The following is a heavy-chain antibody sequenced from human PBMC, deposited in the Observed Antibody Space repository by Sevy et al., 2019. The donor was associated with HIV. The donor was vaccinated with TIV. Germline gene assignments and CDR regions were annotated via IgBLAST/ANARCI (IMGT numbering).Heavy chain of an antibody. D-gene: IGHD3-9*01. CDR2: IYHTGIT. CDR1: GGSISNYY. CDR3: AREPPYYDILAGYSYGMDV. J-gene: IGHJ6*02. Sequence: SETLSLTCTVSGGSISNYYWSWIRQPPGKGLEWIGYIYHTGITKNNPSLKSRVTLSVDTSKNQFCLKLSSVTAADTAVYYCAREPPYYDILAGYSYGMDVWGQGTTVTVSS. V-gene: IGHV4-59*01.